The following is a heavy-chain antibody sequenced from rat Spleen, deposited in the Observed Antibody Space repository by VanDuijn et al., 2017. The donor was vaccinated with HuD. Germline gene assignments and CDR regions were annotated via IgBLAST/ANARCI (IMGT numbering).Heavy chain of an antibody. D-gene: IGHD4-4*01. CDR1: GLSFSNYD. J-gene: IGHJ2*01. CDR3: ARGGFFRY. CDR2: ITNAAGKV. Sequence: EVQLVESGGGLVQPGRSMKLSCAASGLSFSNYDMSWVRQAPTKGLEWVASITNAAGKVYYPDSVMGRFTSSRDTAQNILYLQLSSPRSEDTATYYCARGGFFRYWGQGVMVTVSS. V-gene: IGHV5-25*01.